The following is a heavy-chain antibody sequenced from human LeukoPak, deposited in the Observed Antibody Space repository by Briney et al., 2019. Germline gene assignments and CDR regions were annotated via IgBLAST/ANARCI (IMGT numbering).Heavy chain of an antibody. CDR1: GYTFTSYY. V-gene: IGHV1-46*01. CDR2: INPSGGST. J-gene: IGHJ3*02. CDR3: ARTYRLLQTYYYDSSGYYSDAFDI. D-gene: IGHD3-22*01. Sequence: ASVKVSCKASGYTFTSYYMHWVRQAPGQGLEWMGIINPSGGSTSYAQKFQGRVTMTRDTSTSTVYMELSSLRSEDTAVYYCARTYRLLQTYYYDSSGYYSDAFDIWGQGTMVAVSS.